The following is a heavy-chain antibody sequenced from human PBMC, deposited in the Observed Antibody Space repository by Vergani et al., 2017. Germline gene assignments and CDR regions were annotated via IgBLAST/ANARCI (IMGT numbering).Heavy chain of an antibody. V-gene: IGHV3-30*03. CDR2: ISYDGSNK. CDR3: AVLWFGELLSNDDY. D-gene: IGHD3-10*01. J-gene: IGHJ4*02. CDR1: GFTFSSYG. Sequence: VQLLESGGGLVQPGGSLRLSCAASGFTFSSYGMHWVRQAPGKGLEWVAVISYDGSNKYYADSVKGRFTISRDNSKNTLYLQMNSLRAEDTAVYYCAVLWFGELLSNDDYWGQGTLVTVSS.